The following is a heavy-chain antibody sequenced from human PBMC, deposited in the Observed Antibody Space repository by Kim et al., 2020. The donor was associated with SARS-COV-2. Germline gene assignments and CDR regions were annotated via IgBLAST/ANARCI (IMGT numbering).Heavy chain of an antibody. CDR3: ARVNYYDSSGYYSPGGY. CDR1: GFTFSSYS. D-gene: IGHD3-22*01. J-gene: IGHJ4*02. CDR2: ISSSSSYI. V-gene: IGHV3-21*01. Sequence: GGSLRLSCAASGFTFSSYSMNWVRQAPGKGLEWVSSISSSSSYIYYADSVKGRFTISRDNAKNSLYLQMNSLRAEDTAVYYCARVNYYDSSGYYSPGGYWGQGTLVTVSS.